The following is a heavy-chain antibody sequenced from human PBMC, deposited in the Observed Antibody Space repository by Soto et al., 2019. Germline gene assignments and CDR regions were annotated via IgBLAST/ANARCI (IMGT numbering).Heavy chain of an antibody. CDR3: ARDVNPPYSSGWTWFDP. J-gene: IGHJ5*02. V-gene: IGHV1-69*12. CDR2: IIPIFGTA. D-gene: IGHD6-19*01. Sequence: QVQLVQSGAEVKKPGSSVKVSCKASGGTFSSYAISWVRQAPGQGLEWMGGIIPIFGTANYAQKFQGRVTITADDSTSTAYMELSSLRSEDTAVYYCARDVNPPYSSGWTWFDPWGQGTLVTVSS. CDR1: GGTFSSYA.